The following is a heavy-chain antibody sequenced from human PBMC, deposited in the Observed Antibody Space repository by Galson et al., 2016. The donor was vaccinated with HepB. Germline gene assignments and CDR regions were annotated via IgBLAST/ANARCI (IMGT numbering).Heavy chain of an antibody. D-gene: IGHD3-22*01. CDR2: IYPADSDT. Sequence: QSGAEVKKPGESLKISCKGSGYSFSSQSIGWVRQMPGKGLEWMGIIYPADSDTTYSPSFQGQVTISADKSISTAYLQWSSLKASDTAMYYCAGQPSLSLTIVAYYFDYWGQGTLVTVSS. CDR3: AGQPSLSLTIVAYYFDY. CDR1: GYSFSSQS. J-gene: IGHJ4*02. V-gene: IGHV5-51*01.